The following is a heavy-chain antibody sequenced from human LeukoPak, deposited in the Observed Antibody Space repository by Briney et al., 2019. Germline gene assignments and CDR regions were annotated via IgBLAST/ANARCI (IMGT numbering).Heavy chain of an antibody. CDR2: ISSSSSTI. Sequence: GGSLRLSCAASGFTFSSYSINWVRQAPGKGLEGVSYISSSSSTIYYADSVKGRFTISRDNAKNSLYLQMNSLRAEDTAVYYCARDPSENSGSYPNGVYWGQGTLVTVSS. CDR3: ARDPSENSGSYPNGVY. CDR1: GFTFSSYS. D-gene: IGHD1-26*01. J-gene: IGHJ4*02. V-gene: IGHV3-48*01.